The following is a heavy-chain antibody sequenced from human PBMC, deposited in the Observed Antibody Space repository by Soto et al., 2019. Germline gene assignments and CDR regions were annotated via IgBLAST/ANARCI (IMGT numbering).Heavy chain of an antibody. J-gene: IGHJ5*02. CDR2: IIPIFGTA. CDR3: ARDGYSGGYYYRWFDP. CDR1: GGTFSSYA. Sequence: SVKVSCKASGGTFSSYAISWVRQAPGQGLEWMGGIIPIFGTANYAQKFQGRVTITADKSTSTAYMELSSLRSEDTAVYYCARDGYSGGYYYRWFDPWGQGTLVTVSS. D-gene: IGHD3-22*01. V-gene: IGHV1-69*06.